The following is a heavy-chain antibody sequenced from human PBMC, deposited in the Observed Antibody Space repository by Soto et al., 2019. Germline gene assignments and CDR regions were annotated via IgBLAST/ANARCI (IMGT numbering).Heavy chain of an antibody. D-gene: IGHD3-22*01. Sequence: GGSLRLSCAASGFTFSDYAMSWVRQAPGKGLEWVSVMSGSGGSTNYADSVKGRFTISRDNSKDTLYLQMNGLRVEDTAIYYCAKGEALYSSHPWDSWGHGTLVTVSS. V-gene: IGHV3-23*01. CDR1: GFTFSDYA. J-gene: IGHJ5*01. CDR3: AKGEALYSSHPWDS. CDR2: MSGSGGST.